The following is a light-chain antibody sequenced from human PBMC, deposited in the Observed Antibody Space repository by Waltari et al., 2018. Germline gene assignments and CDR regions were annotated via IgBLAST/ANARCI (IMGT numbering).Light chain of an antibody. J-gene: IGLJ3*02. Sequence: QSALTQPASVSGSPGQSIPISCPGATSDAGGYNSVSWYQQRPGKAPKLLIFDVSNLPSGVSNRFSGSKSGNTASLTISGLQAEDEAAYYCGSYTGSTTWVFGGGTKLTVL. CDR1: TSDAGGYNS. CDR3: GSYTGSTTWV. V-gene: IGLV2-14*01. CDR2: DVS.